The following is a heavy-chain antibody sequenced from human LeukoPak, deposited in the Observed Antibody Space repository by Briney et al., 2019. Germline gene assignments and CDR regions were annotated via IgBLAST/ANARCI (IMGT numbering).Heavy chain of an antibody. D-gene: IGHD5-18*01. V-gene: IGHV3-23*01. Sequence: GGSLRLSCAASGFTFSSYSMNWVRQAPGKGLEWVSGISANGANTYYTDSVRGRFTISRDNSKNTVYLQMSSLSAEDTAIYYCAKDQGFSYYYLDYWGQGILVTVSS. CDR2: ISANGANT. CDR1: GFTFSSYS. CDR3: AKDQGFSYYYLDY. J-gene: IGHJ4*02.